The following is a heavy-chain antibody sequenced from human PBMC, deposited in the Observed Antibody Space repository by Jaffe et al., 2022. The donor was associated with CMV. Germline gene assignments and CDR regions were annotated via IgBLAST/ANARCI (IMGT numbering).Heavy chain of an antibody. Sequence: EVPLVESGGGLVLPGRSLRLSCVASGFTFDDYVMHWVRQVPGKGLEWVSGISWNSGSSGVIGYADSVKGRFTISRDNAKNSLYLQMNSLRAEDTALYFCAKAFPMVRGDYYAMDVWGQGTTVIVSS. CDR1: GFTFDDYV. CDR3: AKAFPMVRGDYYAMDV. J-gene: IGHJ6*02. D-gene: IGHD3-10*01. V-gene: IGHV3-9*01. CDR2: ISWNSGSSGVI.